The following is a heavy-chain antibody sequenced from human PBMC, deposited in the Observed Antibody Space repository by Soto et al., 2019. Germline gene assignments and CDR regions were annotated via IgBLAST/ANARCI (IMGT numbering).Heavy chain of an antibody. CDR1: GYTFTSYY. CDR3: ARDLTAADY. Sequence: QVQLMQSGAEVKKPEASVTISCKASGYTFTSYYIHWVRQAPRQGLEWMAIINPSGGGTNYAQKFQGRLNVTRDTSTSTVNMELSSLSSEDTAVYYCARDLTAADYWGQGTLVTVSS. J-gene: IGHJ4*02. CDR2: INPSGGGT. V-gene: IGHV1-46*01. D-gene: IGHD2-21*02.